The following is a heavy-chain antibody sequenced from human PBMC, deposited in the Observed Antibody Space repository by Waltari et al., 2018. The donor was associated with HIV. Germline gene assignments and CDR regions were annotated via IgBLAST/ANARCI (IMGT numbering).Heavy chain of an antibody. J-gene: IGHJ3*02. CDR2: MNPNSGNT. CDR1: GYPFPSYD. D-gene: IGHD1-26*01. CDR3: ARGPIVGKAFDI. Sequence: QVQLVQSGAEVKKPGASVKVSCKTSGYPFPSYDINWVRQATGQGLEWMGWMNPNSGNTGYAQKFQGRVTMARNTSISTAYMELRSLRYEDTAVYYCARGPIVGKAFDIWGQGTMVTVSS. V-gene: IGHV1-8*01.